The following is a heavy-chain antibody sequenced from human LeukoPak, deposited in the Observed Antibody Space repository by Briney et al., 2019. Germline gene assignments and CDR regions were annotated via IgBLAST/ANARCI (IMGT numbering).Heavy chain of an antibody. J-gene: IGHJ6*03. CDR1: GFTFSSYA. V-gene: IGHV3-23*01. CDR2: ISGSGGST. Sequence: PGRSLRLSCAASGFTFSSYAMSWVRQAPGKGLEWVSAISGSGGSTYYADSVKGRFTISRDNSKNTLYLQMNSLRAEDTAVYYCARSGLKLGAYYYYMDVWGKGTTATVSS. D-gene: IGHD3-10*01. CDR3: ARSGLKLGAYYYYMDV.